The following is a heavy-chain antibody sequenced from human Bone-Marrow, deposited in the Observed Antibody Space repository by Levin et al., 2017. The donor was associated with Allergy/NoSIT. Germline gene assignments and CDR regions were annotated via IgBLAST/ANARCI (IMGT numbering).Heavy chain of an antibody. CDR1: GGSFSGYY. D-gene: IGHD1-20*01. CDR2: INHSGST. CDR3: ARVRHNWNDGGHDY. J-gene: IGHJ4*02. Sequence: PSETLSLTCAVYGGSFSGYYWSWIRQPPGKGLEWIGEINHSGSTNYNPSLKSRVTISVDTSKNQFSLKLSSVTAADTAVYYCARVRHNWNDGGHDYWGQGTLVTVSS. V-gene: IGHV4-34*01.